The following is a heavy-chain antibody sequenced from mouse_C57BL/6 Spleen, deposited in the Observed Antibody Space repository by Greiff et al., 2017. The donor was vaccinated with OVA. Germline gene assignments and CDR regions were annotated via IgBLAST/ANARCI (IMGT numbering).Heavy chain of an antibody. CDR2: INPNYGTT. V-gene: IGHV1-39*01. CDR1: GYSFTDYN. J-gene: IGHJ2*01. D-gene: IGHD4-1*01. Sequence: EVQLQQSGPELVKPGASVKISCKASGYSFTDYNMNWVKQSNGKSLEWIGVINPNYGTTSYNQKFKGKATLTVDQSSSTAYMQRNSLTSEDSAVYDSARSGLAGTGYFDYWGQGTTLTVSS. CDR3: ARSGLAGTGYFDY.